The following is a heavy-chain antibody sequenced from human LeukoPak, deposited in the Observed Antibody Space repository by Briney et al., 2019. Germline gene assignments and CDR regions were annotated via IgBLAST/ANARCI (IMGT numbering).Heavy chain of an antibody. D-gene: IGHD5-12*01. Sequence: SETQSLTCAVYGGSFSGYYWSWIRQPAGKGLEWIGRIYTSGSTNYNPSLKSRVTMSVDTSKNQFSLKLSSVTAADTAVYYCAKVVATFFPFDYWGQGTLVTVSS. CDR1: GGSFSGYY. CDR2: IYTSGST. V-gene: IGHV4-59*10. J-gene: IGHJ4*02. CDR3: AKVVATFFPFDY.